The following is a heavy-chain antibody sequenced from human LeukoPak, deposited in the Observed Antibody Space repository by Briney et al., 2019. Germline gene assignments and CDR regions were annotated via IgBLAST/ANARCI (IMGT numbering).Heavy chain of an antibody. CDR1: GGSFSGYY. CDR3: ARDPVYSNYDPGYFQH. V-gene: IGHV4-34*01. J-gene: IGHJ1*01. Sequence: SETLSLTCAVYGGSFSGYYWSWIRQPPGKGLEWIGEINHSGSTNYNPSLKSRVTISVDTSKNQFSLKLSSVTAADTAVYYCARDPVYSNYDPGYFQHWGQGTLVTVSS. D-gene: IGHD4-11*01. CDR2: INHSGST.